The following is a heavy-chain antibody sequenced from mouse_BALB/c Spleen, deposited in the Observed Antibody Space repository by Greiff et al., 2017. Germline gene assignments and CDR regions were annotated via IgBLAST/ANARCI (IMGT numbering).Heavy chain of an antibody. CDR1: GFTFSSYG. D-gene: IGHD1-1*01. V-gene: IGHV5-6*01. CDR2: ISSGGSYT. J-gene: IGHJ3*01. Sequence: EVQRVESGGDLVKPGGSLKLSCAASGFTFSSYGMSWVRQTPDKRLEWVATISSGGSYTYYPDSVKGRFTISRDNAKNTLYLQMSSLKSEDTAMYYCARHFSSPWFAYWGQGTLVTVSA. CDR3: ARHFSSPWFAY.